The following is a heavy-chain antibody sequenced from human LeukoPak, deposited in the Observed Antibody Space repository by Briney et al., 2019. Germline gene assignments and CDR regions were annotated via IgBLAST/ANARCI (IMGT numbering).Heavy chain of an antibody. CDR1: GYSISSGYY. Sequence: PSETLSLTCTVSGYSISSGYYWGWIRQPPGKGLEWIGSIYHSGSTYYNPSLKSRVTISVDTSKNQFSLKLSSVTAADTAVYYCARELLLEFDYWGQGTLVTVSS. CDR3: ARELLLEFDY. D-gene: IGHD3-10*01. J-gene: IGHJ4*02. CDR2: IYHSGST. V-gene: IGHV4-38-2*02.